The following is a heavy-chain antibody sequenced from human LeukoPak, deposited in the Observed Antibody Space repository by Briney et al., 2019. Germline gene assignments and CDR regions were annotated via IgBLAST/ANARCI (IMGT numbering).Heavy chain of an antibody. CDR3: ARGRLKMATTPFDY. Sequence: GGSLRLSCAASGFTFSSYWMSWVRQAPGKGLEWVANIKQDGSEKYYVDSVKGRFTISRDNAKNSLYLQMNSLRAEDTAVYYCARGRLKMATTPFDYWGQGTLVTVSS. V-gene: IGHV3-7*04. CDR1: GFTFSSYW. J-gene: IGHJ4*02. CDR2: IKQDGSEK. D-gene: IGHD5-24*01.